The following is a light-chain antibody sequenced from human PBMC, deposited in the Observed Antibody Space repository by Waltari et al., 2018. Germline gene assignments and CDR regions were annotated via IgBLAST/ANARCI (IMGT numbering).Light chain of an antibody. Sequence: QSVLTQPPSVSGAPGQRVTIPCTGSSSSIGAGYDVNWYQQLPGKPPKLLIYGTHTRPSGVPDRFSGSKSGTSASLAITGLQAEDEADYYCQSYDSSLSGSVFGGGTILTVL. V-gene: IGLV1-40*01. CDR1: SSSIGAGYD. CDR3: QSYDSSLSGSV. J-gene: IGLJ2*01. CDR2: GTH.